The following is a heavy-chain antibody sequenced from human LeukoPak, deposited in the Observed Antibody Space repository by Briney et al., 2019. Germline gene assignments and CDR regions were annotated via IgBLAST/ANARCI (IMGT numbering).Heavy chain of an antibody. CDR3: ARVARYCSGGSCYSRHPNWFDP. CDR1: GGTFSSYA. J-gene: IGHJ5*02. CDR2: IIPILGIA. Sequence: ASVKVSCKASGGTFSSYAISWVRQAPGQGLEWMGRIIPILGIANYAQKFQGRVTITADKSTSTAYMELSSLRSEDTAVYYCARVARYCSGGSCYSRHPNWFDPWGQGTLVTVSS. V-gene: IGHV1-69*04. D-gene: IGHD2-15*01.